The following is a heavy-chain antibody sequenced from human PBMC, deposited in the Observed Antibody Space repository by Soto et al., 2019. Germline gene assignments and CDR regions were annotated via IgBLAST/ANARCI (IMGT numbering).Heavy chain of an antibody. CDR3: AGPARYCSSTSCYVGYYYGMDV. CDR1: GFTFSSYA. V-gene: IGHV3-30-3*01. CDR2: ISYDGSNK. J-gene: IGHJ6*02. Sequence: QVQLVESGGGVVQPGRSLRLSCAASGFTFSSYAMHWVRQAPGKGLEWVAVISYDGSNKYYADSVKGRFTISRDNSKSTLYLQMNSLRAEDTAVYYCAGPARYCSSTSCYVGYYYGMDVWGQGTTVTVSS. D-gene: IGHD2-2*01.